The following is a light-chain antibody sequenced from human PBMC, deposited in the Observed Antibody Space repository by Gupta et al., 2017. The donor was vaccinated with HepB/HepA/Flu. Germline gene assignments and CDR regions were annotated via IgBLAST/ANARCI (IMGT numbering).Light chain of an antibody. CDR3: QQHNDWHPMT. CDR2: GAS. CDR1: QSVSSN. Sequence: EIVMTQSPATLSVSPGERVTLSCRASQSVSSNLSWYQQKPGQPPRLLIYGASTRATGIPARFCGSGSGTEFTLTISSLQSEDFAVYYCQQHNDWHPMTFGKGTNLEIK. V-gene: IGKV3-15*01. J-gene: IGKJ1*01.